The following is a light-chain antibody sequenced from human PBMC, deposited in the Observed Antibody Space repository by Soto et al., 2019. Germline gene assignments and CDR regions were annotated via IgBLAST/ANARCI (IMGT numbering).Light chain of an antibody. CDR1: QGISSW. CDR3: QQYDTSPKT. V-gene: IGKV1D-16*01. Sequence: DIQMTQSPSSVSASVVDRVTIACRASQGISSWLAWYQQKPGKTPKSLIYKASNLESGVPSRFSGSGSGTEFSLTISRLQPEDFATYYCQQYDTSPKTFGQGTKVAIK. J-gene: IGKJ1*01. CDR2: KAS.